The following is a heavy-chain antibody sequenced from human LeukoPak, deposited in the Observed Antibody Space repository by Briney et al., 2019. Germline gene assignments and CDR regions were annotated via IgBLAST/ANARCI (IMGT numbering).Heavy chain of an antibody. J-gene: IGHJ4*02. CDR3: ARLTHGDYIFDS. CDR2: IYSSGDT. D-gene: IGHD4-17*01. CDR1: GASISSGGHY. Sequence: SETLSLTCSVSGASISSGGHYWGWIRQPPGKGLEWIGKIYSSGDTYYNPSLKNRVTTSGDTSRNQFSLRLTSVTAADTAVYYCARLTHGDYIFDSWGQGTLVTVSS. V-gene: IGHV4-39*01.